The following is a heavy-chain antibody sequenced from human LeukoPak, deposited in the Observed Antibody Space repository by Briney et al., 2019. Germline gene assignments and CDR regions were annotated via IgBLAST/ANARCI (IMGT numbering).Heavy chain of an antibody. CDR1: GYTFTGYY. Sequence: GASVKVSCKASGYTFTGYYMHWVRQAPGQGLEWMGWINPNSGGTNYAQKFQGRVTMTRDTSISTAYMELSRLRSDDTAVYYCARDPFSSWEVNFDYWGQGTLVTVSS. CDR3: ARDPFSSWEVNFDY. V-gene: IGHV1-2*02. J-gene: IGHJ4*02. CDR2: INPNSGGT. D-gene: IGHD6-19*01.